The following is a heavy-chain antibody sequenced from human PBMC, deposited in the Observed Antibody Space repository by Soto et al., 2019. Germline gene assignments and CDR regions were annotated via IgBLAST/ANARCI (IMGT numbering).Heavy chain of an antibody. CDR3: AREGFGAAFDI. CDR2: INPNSGGT. J-gene: IGHJ3*02. CDR1: GYTFTGYY. Sequence: QVQLVQSGAEVKKPGASVKVSCKASGYTFTGYYMHWVRQAPGQGLEWMGWINPNSGGTNYAQKFQGWVTMTRDTAISTDYIELSRVRSDEPGVYCCAREGFGAAFDIWGQGKMVTVSS. D-gene: IGHD3-10*01. V-gene: IGHV1-2*04.